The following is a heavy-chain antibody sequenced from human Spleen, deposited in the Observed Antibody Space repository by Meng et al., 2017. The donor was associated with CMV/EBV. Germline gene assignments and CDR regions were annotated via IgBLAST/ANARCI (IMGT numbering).Heavy chain of an antibody. V-gene: IGHV1-2*02. J-gene: IGHJ5*02. Sequence: QVQLVEVGAEVKKPGASVKVSCKASGYTFTGYYMHWVRQAPGQGLEWMGWINPNSGGTNYAQKFQGRVTISRDNSKNTLYLQMDSLRAEDTAVYYCARDRGWFDPWGQGTLVTVSS. D-gene: IGHD3-16*01. CDR3: ARDRGWFDP. CDR2: INPNSGGT. CDR1: GYTFTGYY.